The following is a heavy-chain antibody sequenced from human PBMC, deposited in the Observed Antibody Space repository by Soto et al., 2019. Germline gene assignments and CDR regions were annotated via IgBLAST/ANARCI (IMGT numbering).Heavy chain of an antibody. CDR3: AKAGLTGTTRISNWFDP. CDR1: GFTFDDYA. V-gene: IGHV3-9*01. Sequence: PGGSLRLSCAASGFTFDDYAMHWVRQAPGKGLEWVSGISWNSGSIGYADSVKGRFTISRDNAKNSLYLQMNSLRAEDTALYYCAKAGLTGTTRISNWFDPWGQGTLVTVSS. J-gene: IGHJ5*02. CDR2: ISWNSGSI. D-gene: IGHD1-7*01.